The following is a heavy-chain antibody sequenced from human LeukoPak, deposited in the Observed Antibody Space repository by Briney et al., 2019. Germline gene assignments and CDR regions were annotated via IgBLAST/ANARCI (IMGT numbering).Heavy chain of an antibody. CDR3: TRATGWYPDY. D-gene: IGHD6-19*01. V-gene: IGHV3-7*01. Sequence: GGSLRLSCAASGFSFSNYWMSWVRQAPGKGLEWVANIKHDGIEMNYADSAKGRFAISRDNAKNSLYLQMTSLRAEDTALYYCTRATGWYPDYWGQGTLITVSS. CDR2: IKHDGIEM. J-gene: IGHJ4*02. CDR1: GFSFSNYW.